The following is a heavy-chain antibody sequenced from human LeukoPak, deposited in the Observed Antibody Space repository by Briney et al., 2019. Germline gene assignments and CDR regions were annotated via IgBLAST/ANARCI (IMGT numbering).Heavy chain of an antibody. CDR2: IYHSGST. CDR1: GGSISSGGYS. V-gene: IGHV4-30-2*01. D-gene: IGHD5-18*01. Sequence: SETLSLTCAVSGGSISSGGYSWSWIRQPPGKGLEWIGYIYHSGSTYYNPSLKSRVTISVDRSKNQFSLKLSSVTAADTAVYYCARPGLYSYGSYYFDYWGQGTLVTVSS. J-gene: IGHJ4*02. CDR3: ARPGLYSYGSYYFDY.